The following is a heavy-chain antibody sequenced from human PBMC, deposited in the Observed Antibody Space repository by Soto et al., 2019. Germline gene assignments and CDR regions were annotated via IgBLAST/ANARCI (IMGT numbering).Heavy chain of an antibody. Sequence: GSGPTLVNPTETLTLTCTFSGFSLTSPGMCVSWIRQPPGKALEWLALIERDDDDKYYSTSLKTRLTISKDTRKNQVVLTMANMDHADTDTYYCARYIREPRTFNGMDVWGQGTTVTVSS. V-gene: IGHV2-70*13. CDR1: GFSLTSPGMC. J-gene: IGHJ6*02. D-gene: IGHD1-1*01. CDR3: ARYIREPRTFNGMDV. CDR2: IERDDDDK.